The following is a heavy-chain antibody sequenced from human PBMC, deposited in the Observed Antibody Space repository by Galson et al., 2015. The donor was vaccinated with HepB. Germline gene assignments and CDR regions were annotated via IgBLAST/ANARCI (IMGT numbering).Heavy chain of an antibody. D-gene: IGHD3-3*01. V-gene: IGHV1-69*04. CDR1: GGTFSSYA. CDR2: IIPILGIA. Sequence: SVKVSCKASGGTFSSYAISWVRQAPGQGLEWMGRIIPILGIANYAQKFQGRVTITADESTSTAYMELSSLRSEDTAVYYCASPEKTFFGVVIVDYYYYGMDVWGQGTTVTVS. J-gene: IGHJ6*02. CDR3: ASPEKTFFGVVIVDYYYYGMDV.